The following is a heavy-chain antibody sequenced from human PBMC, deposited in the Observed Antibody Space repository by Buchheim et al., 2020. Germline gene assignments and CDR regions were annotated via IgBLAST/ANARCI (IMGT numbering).Heavy chain of an antibody. CDR2: INHSGST. Sequence: QVQLQQWGAGLLKPSETLSLTCAVYGGSFSGYYWSWIRQPPGKGLEWIGEINHSGSTNYNPSLKSRVTISVDTSKNQFSLKLSSVTAADTAVYYCARAVREKGGNSFRELLFPDWYFDLWGRGTL. V-gene: IGHV4-34*01. CDR3: ARAVREKGGNSFRELLFPDWYFDL. CDR1: GGSFSGYY. D-gene: IGHD4-23*01. J-gene: IGHJ2*01.